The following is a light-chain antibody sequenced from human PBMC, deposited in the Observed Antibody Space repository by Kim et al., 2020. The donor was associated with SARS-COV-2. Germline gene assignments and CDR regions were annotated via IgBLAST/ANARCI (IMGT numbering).Light chain of an antibody. CDR1: QCIRNY. CDR3: QQSYSSPPT. V-gene: IGKV1-39*01. Sequence: SASVGDRLTITCRASQCIRNYLNWHQQKPGKAPNLLIYAASSLQSGVSRFSGSGLGTDFTLNISSLQPEHIATDYCQQSYSSPPTFGGGTKVDIK. CDR2: AAS. J-gene: IGKJ4*01.